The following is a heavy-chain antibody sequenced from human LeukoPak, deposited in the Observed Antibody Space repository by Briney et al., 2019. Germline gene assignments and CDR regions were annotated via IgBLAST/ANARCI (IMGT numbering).Heavy chain of an antibody. Sequence: PGGSLRLSCAASGFTFSTYAMSWVRQAPGEGLEWVSSIRGSDDTTFYAESVKGRFTISRDNSKNTLYLQMNSLRAEDTAVYYCAKAGSCSGGSCYSPSYWGQGTLVTVSS. CDR3: AKAGSCSGGSCYSPSY. V-gene: IGHV3-23*01. CDR2: IRGSDDTT. D-gene: IGHD2-15*01. J-gene: IGHJ4*02. CDR1: GFTFSTYA.